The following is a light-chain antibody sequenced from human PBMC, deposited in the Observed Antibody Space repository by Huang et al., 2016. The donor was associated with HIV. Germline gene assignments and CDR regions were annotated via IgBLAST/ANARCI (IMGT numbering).Light chain of an antibody. CDR2: GAS. CDR3: QQYNNWPGT. J-gene: IGKJ1*01. V-gene: IGKV3-15*01. CDR1: QRVSSN. Sequence: EIMMTQSPAALSVSPGKRATLSCRASQRVSSNLAWYQQKPGQAPRLLIYGASTRATGIPDRFSGSGSGTEFTLTISSLQSEDFAVYYCQQYNNWPGTFGQGTKVEIK.